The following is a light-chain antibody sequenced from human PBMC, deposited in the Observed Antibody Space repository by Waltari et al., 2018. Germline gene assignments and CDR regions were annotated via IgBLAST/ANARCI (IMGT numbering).Light chain of an antibody. J-gene: IGLJ3*02. Sequence: QSVLTQPPSASGTPGQRVTIACSGSSSNIGRNTVNWYQQLPGTAPKLLIYTNNQRPSGVPGRFSGSKSGTSASLAISGLQSEDEADYYCAAWDDSLKRGVFGGGTKLTVL. CDR2: TNN. CDR3: AAWDDSLKRGV. V-gene: IGLV1-44*01. CDR1: SSNIGRNT.